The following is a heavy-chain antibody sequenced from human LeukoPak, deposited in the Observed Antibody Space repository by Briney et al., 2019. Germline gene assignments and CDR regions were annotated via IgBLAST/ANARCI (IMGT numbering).Heavy chain of an antibody. CDR2: INPNSGGT. J-gene: IGHJ4*02. Sequence: ASVKVSCKASGYTFTGYYIYWVRQAPGQGLEWMGRINPNSGGTNYAQKFQGRVTMTRDTSISTAYMELSRLRSDDTAVYYCARENFYYSFDYWGQGTPVTVSS. D-gene: IGHD4-11*01. CDR3: ARENFYYSFDY. V-gene: IGHV1-2*06. CDR1: GYTFTGYY.